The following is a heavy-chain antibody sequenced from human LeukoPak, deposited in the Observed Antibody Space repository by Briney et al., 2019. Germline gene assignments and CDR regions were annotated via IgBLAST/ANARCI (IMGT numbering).Heavy chain of an antibody. Sequence: SGPTLVNPSQALTLTCTFSGFSLSTDGMCVSWIRQPPGKALEWLARIDWDDDKYYSTSLKTRLTISKDTSKNQVVLTMTNMDPVDTATYFCARSLGYYYYYMDVWGKGTTVTVSS. V-gene: IGHV2-70*11. CDR1: GFSLSTDGMC. CDR3: ARSLGYYYYYMDV. J-gene: IGHJ6*03. CDR2: IDWDDDK.